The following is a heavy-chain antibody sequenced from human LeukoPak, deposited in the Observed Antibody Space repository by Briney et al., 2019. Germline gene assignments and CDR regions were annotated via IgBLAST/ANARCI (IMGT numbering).Heavy chain of an antibody. CDR1: GFSFSTSP. CDR3: AKTHYDLLDV. CDR2: MNNGPGAT. Sequence: PGGSLRLSCAASGFSFSTSPMSWVRQPPGKGLEWVPAMNNGPGATFYRDSVRGRFTISRDDSKSTLYLQMNSLRAEDTGTYYCAKTHYDLLDVWGQGTTVTVSS. V-gene: IGHV3-23*01. D-gene: IGHD5-12*01. J-gene: IGHJ6*02.